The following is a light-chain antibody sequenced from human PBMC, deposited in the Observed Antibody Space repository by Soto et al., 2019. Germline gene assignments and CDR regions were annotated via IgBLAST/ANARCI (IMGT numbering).Light chain of an antibody. J-gene: IGLJ3*02. Sequence: QSALTQPASVSGSPGQSITISCTGTSGDVGSFNLVSWYQQHPGKAPHLLIYEVTKRPSGVSNRFSGSKSGNTASLTISGLQAEDEADYYCCAYAGGSVYVLFGGGTKPTVL. V-gene: IGLV2-23*02. CDR2: EVT. CDR3: CAYAGGSVYVL. CDR1: SGDVGSFNL.